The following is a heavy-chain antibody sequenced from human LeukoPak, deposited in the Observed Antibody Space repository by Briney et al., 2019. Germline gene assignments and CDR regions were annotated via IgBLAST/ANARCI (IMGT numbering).Heavy chain of an antibody. V-gene: IGHV1-69*05. J-gene: IGHJ4*02. D-gene: IGHD3-22*01. Sequence: WASVKVSCKASGGTFSSYAISWVRQAPGQGLEWMGGIIPIFGTANYAQKFQGRVTITTDESTSTAYMELSSLGSEDTAVYYCARGPNYYDSSGLFDYWGQGTLVTVSS. CDR3: ARGPNYYDSSGLFDY. CDR1: GGTFSSYA. CDR2: IIPIFGTA.